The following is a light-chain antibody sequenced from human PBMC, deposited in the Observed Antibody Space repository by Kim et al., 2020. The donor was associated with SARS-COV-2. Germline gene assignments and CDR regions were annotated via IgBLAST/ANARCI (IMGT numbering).Light chain of an antibody. V-gene: IGKV2-28*01. CDR2: LGS. CDR1: QSLLHSNGYNY. Sequence: DIVMTQSPLSLPVTPGEPASISCRSSQSLLHSNGYNYLDWYLQKPGQSPQLLIYLGSNRASGVPDRFSGSGSGTDFTLKISRVEAEDVGVYYCMQALQTTVTFGPRAKVDIK. CDR3: MQALQTTVT. J-gene: IGKJ3*01.